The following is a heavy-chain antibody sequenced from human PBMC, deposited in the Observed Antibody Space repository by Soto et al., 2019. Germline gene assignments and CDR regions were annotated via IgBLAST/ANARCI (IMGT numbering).Heavy chain of an antibody. CDR3: AKLSCTSSTCYFPGWFDP. Sequence: PSATQSLTWTVSGDSISGGASFWSWIRQPPGKGLEWIANVYYIGSSYYNPSLKSRLTISVDTTKNQFSLQLKSMTAADTAVYYCAKLSCTSSTCYFPGWFDPWGQGTLVTVSS. CDR2: VYYIGSS. J-gene: IGHJ5*02. CDR1: GDSISGGASF. V-gene: IGHV4-31*02. D-gene: IGHD2-2*01.